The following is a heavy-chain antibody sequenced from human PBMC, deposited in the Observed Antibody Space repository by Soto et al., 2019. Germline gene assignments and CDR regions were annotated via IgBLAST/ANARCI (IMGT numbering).Heavy chain of an antibody. CDR1: GFTFSSYA. J-gene: IGHJ4*02. CDR3: AKSLMKDAVAGSRRIDY. D-gene: IGHD6-19*01. Sequence: GGSLRLSCAASGFTFSSYAMSWVRQAPGKGLEWVSAISGSGGSTYYADSVKGRFTISRDNSKNTLYLQMNSLRAEDTAVYYCAKSLMKDAVAGSRRIDYWGQGTLVTVSS. CDR2: ISGSGGST. V-gene: IGHV3-23*01.